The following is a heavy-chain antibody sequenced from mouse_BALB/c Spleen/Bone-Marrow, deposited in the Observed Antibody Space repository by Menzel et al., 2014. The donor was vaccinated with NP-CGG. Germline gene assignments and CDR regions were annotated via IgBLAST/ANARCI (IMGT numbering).Heavy chain of an antibody. CDR1: GYTFNNYY. CDR3: TTLERFAY. CDR2: INPTNGGT. Sequence: VQLQQSGAELAKPGTSVKLSCQASGYTFNNYYIYWVKQKPGQGLEWIGEINPTNGGTNFSEKFRTKATLTVDRSSSTAYMQLTSQTSEDSAVYSCTTLERFAYWGQGTLVTVSA. J-gene: IGHJ3*01. V-gene: IGHV1S16*01.